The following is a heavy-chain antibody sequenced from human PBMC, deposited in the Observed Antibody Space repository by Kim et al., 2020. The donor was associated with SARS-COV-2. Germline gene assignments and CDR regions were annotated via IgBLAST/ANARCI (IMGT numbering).Heavy chain of an antibody. Sequence: ASVKVSCKASGYTFTDYYIHWVRQAPGQGLEWMGWIHPYSGDTSYAQKFQGRVTMTRDTSISTPYVELSSLRSDDTAVYYCSRSAHFWSGHYLDFWGQGT. J-gene: IGHJ4*02. CDR3: SRSAHFWSGHYLDF. CDR2: IHPYSGDT. D-gene: IGHD3-3*01. V-gene: IGHV1-2*02. CDR1: GYTFTDYY.